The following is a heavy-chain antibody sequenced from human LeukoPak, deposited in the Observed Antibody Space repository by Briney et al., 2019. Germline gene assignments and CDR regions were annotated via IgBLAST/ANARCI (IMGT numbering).Heavy chain of an antibody. D-gene: IGHD3-22*01. V-gene: IGHV1-69*04. J-gene: IGHJ4*02. Sequence: SVKVSCKASGGTFSSYAISWVRQAPGQGREWMGRIIPILGIANYAQKFQGRVTITADKSTSTAYMELSSLRSEDTAVYYCARDSRNTYYYDSSGYYPLDYWGQGTLVTVSS. CDR3: ARDSRNTYYYDSSGYYPLDY. CDR2: IIPILGIA. CDR1: GGTFSSYA.